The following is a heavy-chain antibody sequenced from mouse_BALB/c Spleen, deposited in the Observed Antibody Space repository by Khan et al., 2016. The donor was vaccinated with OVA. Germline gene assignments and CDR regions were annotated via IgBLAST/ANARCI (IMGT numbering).Heavy chain of an antibody. CDR1: GYTFTTAG. CDR3: ARGGAAYYRNDGGAMDY. J-gene: IGHJ4*01. Sequence: QIQLVQSGPELKKPGETVRISCKASGYTFTTAGMQWVQKMPGKGLKWIGWINTHSGVPKYAEDFKGRFAFSLDTSASTTYLHIPNLKNEDTATYFCARGGAAYYRNDGGAMDYWGQGTSVTVSS. CDR2: INTHSGVP. D-gene: IGHD2-14*01. V-gene: IGHV9-4*02.